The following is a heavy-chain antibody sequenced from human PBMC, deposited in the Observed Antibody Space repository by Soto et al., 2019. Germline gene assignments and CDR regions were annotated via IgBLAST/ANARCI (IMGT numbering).Heavy chain of an antibody. CDR2: IYHSGST. Sequence: SETLSLTCAVSGGSISSGGYSWSWIRQPPGKGLEWIGYIYHSGSTYYNPSLKSRVTISVDRSKNQFSLKLSSVTAADTAVYYCAKDRYGDYGGIDYWGQGTMVTVSS. D-gene: IGHD4-17*01. CDR1: GGSISSGGYS. CDR3: AKDRYGDYGGIDY. J-gene: IGHJ4*02. V-gene: IGHV4-30-2*01.